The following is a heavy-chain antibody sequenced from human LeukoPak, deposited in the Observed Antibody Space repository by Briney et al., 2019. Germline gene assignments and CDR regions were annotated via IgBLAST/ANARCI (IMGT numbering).Heavy chain of an antibody. V-gene: IGHV3-30*02. CDR1: GFTFSGYG. CDR3: AKGITIFGVVIRYYYYMDV. D-gene: IGHD3-3*01. CDR2: IRYDGSNK. J-gene: IGHJ6*03. Sequence: PGGSLRLSCAASGFTFSGYGMHWVRQAPGKGLEWVAFIRYDGSNKYYADSVKGRFTISRDNSKNTLYLQMNSLRAEDTAVYYCAKGITIFGVVIRYYYYMDVWGKGTMVTVSS.